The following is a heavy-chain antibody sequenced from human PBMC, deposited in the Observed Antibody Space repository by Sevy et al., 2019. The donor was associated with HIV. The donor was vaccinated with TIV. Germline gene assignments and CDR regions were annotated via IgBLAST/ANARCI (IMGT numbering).Heavy chain of an antibody. CDR2: IKSKSDGGTI. CDR3: TTMRGLYATSGLRFFDH. J-gene: IGHJ4*02. D-gene: IGHD3-22*01. CDR1: GFTFNNAW. V-gene: IGHV3-15*07. Sequence: GGSLRLSCAASGFTFNNAWMNWVRQAPGKGLEWVGRIKSKSDGGTIDYAAPVKGRFTISRDDSKNTLLLQMNSLKLEDSAVFYCTTMRGLYATSGLRFFDHWGQGTLVSVSS.